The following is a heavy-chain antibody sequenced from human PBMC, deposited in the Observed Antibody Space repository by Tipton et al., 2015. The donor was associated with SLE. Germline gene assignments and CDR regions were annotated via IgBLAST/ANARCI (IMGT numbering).Heavy chain of an antibody. Sequence: GLVKPSETLSLTCAVYGGSFSGYYWSWIRQPPGKGLEWIGYIYYSGSTNYNPSLKSRVTISVDTSKNQFSLKLSSVTAADTAVYYCASTRIRIAVAGVFDYWGQGTLVTVSS. V-gene: IGHV4-59*01. D-gene: IGHD6-19*01. CDR2: IYYSGST. CDR1: GGSFSGYY. CDR3: ASTRIRIAVAGVFDY. J-gene: IGHJ4*02.